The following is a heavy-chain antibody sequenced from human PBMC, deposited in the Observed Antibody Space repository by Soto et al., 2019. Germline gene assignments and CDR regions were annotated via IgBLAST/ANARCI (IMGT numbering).Heavy chain of an antibody. CDR2: ISYVGTT. J-gene: IGHJ4*02. CDR3: ANRFSGGRYSSSSDDY. CDR1: GASIGSGPYY. D-gene: IGHD6-6*01. Sequence: SETLSLTCTVSGASIGSGPYYWGWIRQPPGKGLEWIGSISYVGTTYYNPSLKGRVTISVDTSKKHYSLYLTSVTAADTAVYYCANRFSGGRYSSSSDDYWGQGMLVTSPQ. V-gene: IGHV4-39*02.